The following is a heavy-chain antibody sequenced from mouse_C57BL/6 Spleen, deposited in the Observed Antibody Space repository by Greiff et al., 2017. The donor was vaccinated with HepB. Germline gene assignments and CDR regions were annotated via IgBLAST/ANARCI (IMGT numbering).Heavy chain of an antibody. Sequence: QVQLQQSGAELVRPGTSVKLSCKASGYTFTSYWMHWVKQRPGQGLEWIGVIDPSDSYTNYNQKFKGKATLTVDTSSSTAYMQLSSLTSEDSAVYYCARSGYYCGSSYGAMDYWGQGTSVTVSS. J-gene: IGHJ4*01. CDR2: IDPSDSYT. CDR1: GYTFTSYW. V-gene: IGHV1-59*01. D-gene: IGHD1-1*01. CDR3: ARSGYYCGSSYGAMDY.